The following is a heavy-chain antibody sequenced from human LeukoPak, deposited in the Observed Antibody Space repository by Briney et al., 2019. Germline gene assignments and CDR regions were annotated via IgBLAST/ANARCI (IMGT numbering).Heavy chain of an antibody. J-gene: IGHJ6*02. Sequence: QPGGSLRLSCAASGFTFSSYGMHWVRQAPGKGLEWVAVISYDGSNKYYADSVKGRFTISRDNSKNTLYLQMNSLRAEDTAVYYCAKDPSGDYGDYYYGMDVWGQGTTVTVSS. V-gene: IGHV3-30*18. D-gene: IGHD4-17*01. CDR1: GFTFSSYG. CDR2: ISYDGSNK. CDR3: AKDPSGDYGDYYYGMDV.